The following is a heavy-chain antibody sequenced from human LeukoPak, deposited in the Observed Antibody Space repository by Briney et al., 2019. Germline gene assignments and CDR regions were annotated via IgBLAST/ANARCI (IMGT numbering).Heavy chain of an antibody. J-gene: IGHJ4*02. D-gene: IGHD2-2*01. CDR1: GGTFSSYA. Sequence: ASVKVSFKASGGTFSSYAINWVRQAPGQGLEWMAWISANNGETRYAQNLQGRVTMTTDTSTSTAYMELRSLRSDDTAVYYCARVPPSAHQMLSSDYWGQGTQVTVSS. CDR2: ISANNGET. CDR3: ARVPPSAHQMLSSDY. V-gene: IGHV1-18*01.